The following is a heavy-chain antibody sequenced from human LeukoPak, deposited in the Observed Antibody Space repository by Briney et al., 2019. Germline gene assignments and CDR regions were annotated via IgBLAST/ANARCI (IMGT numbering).Heavy chain of an antibody. CDR1: GFTFSSYW. CDR2: IKQDGSEK. Sequence: GGSLRLSCAASGFTFSSYWMSWVRQAPGKGLEWVANIKQDGSEKYYVDSVKGRFTISRDNAKNSLYLQMNSLRAEDTAVYYCARTAYYYDSSGYDDAFDIWGQGTMVTVSS. J-gene: IGHJ3*02. CDR3: ARTAYYYDSSGYDDAFDI. V-gene: IGHV3-7*01. D-gene: IGHD3-22*01.